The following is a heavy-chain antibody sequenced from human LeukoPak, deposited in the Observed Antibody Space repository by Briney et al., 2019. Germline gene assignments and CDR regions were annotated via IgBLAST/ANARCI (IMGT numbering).Heavy chain of an antibody. CDR3: AKELHGSGNYAFDY. CDR2: VSVNGGTT. D-gene: IGHD3-10*01. V-gene: IGHV3-23*01. J-gene: IGHJ4*02. Sequence: GGSLRLSCAASGFTFSSCALSWVRQAPGKGLEWVSTVSVNGGTTYYADSVRGRFTISRDNSKNTLYLQMNSLRAEDTAVYFCAKELHGSGNYAFDYWGQGTLVTVSS. CDR1: GFTFSSCA.